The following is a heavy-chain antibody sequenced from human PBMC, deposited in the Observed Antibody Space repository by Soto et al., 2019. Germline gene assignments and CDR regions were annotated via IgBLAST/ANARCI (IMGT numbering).Heavy chain of an antibody. CDR3: VRDRTTSLSAVTTPFPSDWSVDV. D-gene: IGHD4-17*01. V-gene: IGHV3-30-3*01. CDR1: GFTFSSHA. J-gene: IGHJ2*01. CDR2: ISYDGSNK. Sequence: QVQLVESGGGVVQPGRSLRLSCAASGFTFSSHAMHWVRQAPGKGLVWVAIISYDGSNKFYEDSVKGRFTISRDNSKNTLYLQMNILTAEDTAVYCCVRDRTTSLSAVTTPFPSDWSVDVWGRGTMVTVSS.